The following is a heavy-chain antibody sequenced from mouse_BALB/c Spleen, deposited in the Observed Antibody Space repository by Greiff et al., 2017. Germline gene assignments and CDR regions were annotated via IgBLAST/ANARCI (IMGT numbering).Heavy chain of an antibody. Sequence: EVQLVESGGGLVQPGGSLKLSCAASGFTFSSYTMSWVRQTPEKRLEWVAYISNGGGSTYYPDTVKGRFTISRDNAKNTLYLQMSSLKSEDTAMYYCARKGIYAMDYWGQGTSVTVSS. CDR2: ISNGGGST. V-gene: IGHV5-12-2*01. J-gene: IGHJ4*01. CDR3: ARKGIYAMDY. CDR1: GFTFSSYT.